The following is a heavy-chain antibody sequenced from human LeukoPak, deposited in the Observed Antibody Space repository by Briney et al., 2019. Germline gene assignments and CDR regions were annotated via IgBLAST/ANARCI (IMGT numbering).Heavy chain of an antibody. J-gene: IGHJ6*02. CDR2: ISAYNGNT. D-gene: IGHD4-11*01. CDR1: GYTFTSYG. CDR3: ARDQGDYSSQFYYYYGMDV. Sequence: ASVKVSCKASGYTFTSYGISWVRQAPGQGLEWMGWISAYNGNTNYAQKLQGRVTMTTDTYTSTAYMELRSLRSDDTAVYYCARDQGDYSSQFYYYYGMDVWGQGTTVTVSS. V-gene: IGHV1-18*01.